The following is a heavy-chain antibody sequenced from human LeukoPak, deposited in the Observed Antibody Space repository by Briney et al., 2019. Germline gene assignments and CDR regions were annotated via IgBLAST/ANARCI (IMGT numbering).Heavy chain of an antibody. Sequence: PGGSLRLSCAASGFTFSNYWMSWVRQAPGKGLEWVANINQDGSEKYYVDSVEGRFTISRDNAKNSLYLQLNSLRAEDTSVYYCARYFRGSPSSSWGQGTLVTVSS. J-gene: IGHJ5*02. CDR3: ARYFRGSPSSS. V-gene: IGHV3-7*01. CDR2: INQDGSEK. D-gene: IGHD3-10*01. CDR1: GFTFSNYW.